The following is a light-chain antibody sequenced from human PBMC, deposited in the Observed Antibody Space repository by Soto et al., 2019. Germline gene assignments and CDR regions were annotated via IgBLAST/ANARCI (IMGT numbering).Light chain of an antibody. J-gene: IGLJ3*02. CDR3: SSYTSSSNWV. Sequence: QSALTQPASVSGSPGQSITISCTGTSSDVGGYNYVSWYQQHPGKAPKLMIYEVSNRPSGVSNRFSGSKSGNTASLTISGLQAEDEADYYCSSYTSSSNWVVVGGTKLTVL. CDR2: EVS. V-gene: IGLV2-14*01. CDR1: SSDVGGYNY.